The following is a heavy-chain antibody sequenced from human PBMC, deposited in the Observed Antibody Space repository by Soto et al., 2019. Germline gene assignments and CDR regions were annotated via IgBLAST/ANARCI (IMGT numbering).Heavy chain of an antibody. D-gene: IGHD2-2*02. CDR2: ISAYNGNT. CDR3: ARRGDIVVVPADIHGPFEDY. CDR1: GYTFTSYG. V-gene: IGHV1-18*01. J-gene: IGHJ4*02. Sequence: ASVKVSCKASGYTFTSYGISWVRQAPGQGLEWMGWISAYNGNTNYAQKLQGRVTMTTDTSTSTAYMELRSLRSDDTAVYYCARRGDIVVVPADIHGPFEDYWGQGTLVTVSS.